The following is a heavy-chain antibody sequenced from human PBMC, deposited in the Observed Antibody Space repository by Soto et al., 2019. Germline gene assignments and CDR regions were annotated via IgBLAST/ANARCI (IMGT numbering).Heavy chain of an antibody. Sequence: SETLSLTCTFSGGSISSYYWSWIRQPPGKGLEWIGYIYYSGSTNYNPSLKSRVTISVDTSKNQFSLQWSSLKASDIGIYYCARYPAVAGTPHAFDIWGQGTVVTVSS. CDR2: IYYSGST. CDR3: ARYPAVAGTPHAFDI. D-gene: IGHD6-19*01. J-gene: IGHJ3*02. V-gene: IGHV4-59*12. CDR1: GGSISSYY.